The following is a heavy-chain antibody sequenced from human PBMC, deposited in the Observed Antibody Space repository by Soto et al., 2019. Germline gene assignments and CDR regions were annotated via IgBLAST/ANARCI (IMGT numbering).Heavy chain of an antibody. CDR3: ARVAMENYHDMWSGSTSSALDV. J-gene: IGHJ6*02. CDR2: VSHSGRT. CDR1: VGSRRGYS. Sequence: PSETLSLSGKVSVGSRRGYSWSWIRQTPGEGLEWIGYVSHSGRTDYSPSLKNRVTISLDMSKNHFALHVNSVDPADTAVYYCARVAMENYHDMWSGSTSSALDVWGQGTTVTVSS. V-gene: IGHV4-59*13. D-gene: IGHD3-3*01.